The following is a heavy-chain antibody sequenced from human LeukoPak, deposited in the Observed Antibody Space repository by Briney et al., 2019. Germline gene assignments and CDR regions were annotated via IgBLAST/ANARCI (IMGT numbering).Heavy chain of an antibody. CDR2: IIDNGGST. CDR3: ARGAGYLQNFDY. CDR1: GFTFRSYA. Sequence: GGSLRLSCAASGFTFRSYAMSWVRQAPGQGLEWVSSIIDNGGSTFYADSVKGRFTISRDNSKNTLYLQMNGLRSEDTAVYYCARGAGYLQNFDYWGQGTLVTVSS. J-gene: IGHJ4*02. V-gene: IGHV3-23*01. D-gene: IGHD6-25*01.